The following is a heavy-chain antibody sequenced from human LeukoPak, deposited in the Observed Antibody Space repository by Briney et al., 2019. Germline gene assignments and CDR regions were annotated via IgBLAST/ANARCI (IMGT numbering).Heavy chain of an antibody. CDR3: ARLGDLYGDYTINDY. V-gene: IGHV5-51*01. CDR1: GYSFTSDW. Sequence: GESLKISCKGSGYSFTSDWIGWVRPMPGRGLEWMGLIYPGDSDTRYSPSFQGQVTISVDKSVNTAYVQWSSLKASDTAMYYCARLGDLYGDYTINDYWGQGTLVSVSS. D-gene: IGHD4-17*01. CDR2: IYPGDSDT. J-gene: IGHJ4*02.